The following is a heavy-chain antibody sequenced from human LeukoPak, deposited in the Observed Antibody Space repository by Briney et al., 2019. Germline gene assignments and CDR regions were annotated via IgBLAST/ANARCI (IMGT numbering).Heavy chain of an antibody. CDR1: GYSFTSYW. D-gene: IGHD3-10*01. Sequence: GESLKISCKGSGYSFTSYWIGWVRQMPGKGLEWMGIIYPGDSDTRYSPSFQGQVTISADKSISTAYLQWSSLKASDTAMYYCARLVTMVRGVITPYFDYWGQGTLVTVSS. CDR3: ARLVTMVRGVITPYFDY. CDR2: IYPGDSDT. J-gene: IGHJ4*02. V-gene: IGHV5-51*01.